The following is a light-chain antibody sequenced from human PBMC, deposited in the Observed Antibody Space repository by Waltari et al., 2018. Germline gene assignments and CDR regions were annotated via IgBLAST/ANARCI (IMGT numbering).Light chain of an antibody. Sequence: QSVLTQPPSASGTPGQRVTISCSGSSSNIGRRYVYWDQQVPGTAPKLLIYLTKRRPTGVPDRFSGSKSGTTASLAISGLRSDDEADYYCTAWDDSLNAWVFGGVTQLTV. CDR1: SSNIGRRY. CDR2: LTK. V-gene: IGLV1-47*01. J-gene: IGLJ3*02. CDR3: TAWDDSLNAWV.